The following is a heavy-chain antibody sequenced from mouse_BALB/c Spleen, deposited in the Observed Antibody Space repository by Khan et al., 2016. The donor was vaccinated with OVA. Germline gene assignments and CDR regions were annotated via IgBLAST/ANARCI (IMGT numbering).Heavy chain of an antibody. Sequence: LVESGPELKKPGETVKISCKASGYTFTDYSMHWVKQAPGKGLKWMGWINTETGEPTYADDFKGRFVFSLETSASTAYLQINNLKNEDTATYFCASGLKYGNFDYWGQGTTLTVSS. CDR2: INTETGEP. J-gene: IGHJ2*01. CDR3: ASGLKYGNFDY. CDR1: GYTFTDYS. D-gene: IGHD2-10*02. V-gene: IGHV9-2-1*01.